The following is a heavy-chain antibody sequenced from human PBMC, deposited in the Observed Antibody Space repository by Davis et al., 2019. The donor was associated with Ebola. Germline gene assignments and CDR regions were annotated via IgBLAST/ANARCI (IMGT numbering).Heavy chain of an antibody. V-gene: IGHV3-73*01. CDR2: IRSKANSYAT. D-gene: IGHD4-17*01. CDR1: GFTFSGSA. J-gene: IGHJ4*02. CDR3: TMTTVMVDY. Sequence: GESLKISCAASGFTFSGSAMHWVRQASGKGLAWVGRIRSKANSYATAYAASVKGRFTISRDDSKNTAYLQMNSLKTEDTAVYYCTMTTVMVDYWGQGTLVTVSS.